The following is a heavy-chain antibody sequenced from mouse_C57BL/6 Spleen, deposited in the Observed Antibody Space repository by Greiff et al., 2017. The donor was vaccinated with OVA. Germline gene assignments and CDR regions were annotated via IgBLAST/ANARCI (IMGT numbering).Heavy chain of an antibody. CDR2: IDPSDSYT. CDR3: ARTLITTVVATGFDY. Sequence: QVHVKQSGAELVKPGASVKLSCKASGYTFTSYWMQWVKQRPGQGLEWIGEIDPSDSYTNYNQKFKGKATLTVDTSSSTAYMQLSSLTSEDSAVYYCARTLITTVVATGFDYWGQGTTLTVSS. CDR1: GYTFTSYW. J-gene: IGHJ2*01. V-gene: IGHV1-50*01. D-gene: IGHD1-1*01.